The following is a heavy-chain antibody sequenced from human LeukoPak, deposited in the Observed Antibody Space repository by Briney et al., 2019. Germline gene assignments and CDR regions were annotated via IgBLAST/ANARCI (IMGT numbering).Heavy chain of an antibody. D-gene: IGHD2-21*02. V-gene: IGHV4-59*08. Sequence: SETLSLTCTVSGGSISSYYWGWIRQPPGKGLEWIGYIYYTGRTNYNPSLKSRVTISVDTSENQFSLKLSSVTAADTAVYYCARFAYCGSNCWYYFDYWGQGTLVTVSS. CDR2: IYYTGRT. J-gene: IGHJ4*02. CDR1: GGSISSYY. CDR3: ARFAYCGSNCWYYFDY.